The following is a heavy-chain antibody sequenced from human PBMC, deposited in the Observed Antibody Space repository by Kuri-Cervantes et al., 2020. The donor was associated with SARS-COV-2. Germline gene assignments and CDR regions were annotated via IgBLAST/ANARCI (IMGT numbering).Heavy chain of an antibody. Sequence: GGSLRLSCAASGLTFSSYGFHWVRQAPGKGLEWVATITYDGRKKYYGDSVKGRFTISRDNSKSTLFLQINSLRADDTAFYYCVKIYGYDFRGLDYWGQGTLVTVSS. CDR2: ITYDGRKK. J-gene: IGHJ4*02. D-gene: IGHD5-12*01. V-gene: IGHV3-30*18. CDR1: GLTFSSYG. CDR3: VKIYGYDFRGLDY.